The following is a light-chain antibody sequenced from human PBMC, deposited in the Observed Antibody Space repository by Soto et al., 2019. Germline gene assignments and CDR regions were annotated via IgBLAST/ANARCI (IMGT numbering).Light chain of an antibody. CDR2: EVT. CDR1: IDDIGAYDY. V-gene: IGLV2-14*01. CDR3: NSYTNSSAVV. Sequence: QSALTQPASVSGSPGQSITISCAGTIDDIGAYDYVSWYQQHPGNAPKLLVYEVTNRPSGVYDRFSGSKSGNTASLTISGLQAEDEADYYCNSYTNSSAVVFGGGTKVTVL. J-gene: IGLJ2*01.